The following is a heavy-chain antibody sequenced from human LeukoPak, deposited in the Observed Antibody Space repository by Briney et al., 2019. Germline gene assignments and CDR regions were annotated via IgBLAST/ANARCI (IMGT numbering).Heavy chain of an antibody. J-gene: IGHJ5*02. CDR3: ARDQRGDSSLCECWFDP. V-gene: IGHV1-69*05. CDR1: GGTFSSYA. D-gene: IGHD6-13*01. Sequence: SVKVSCKASGGTFSSYAISWVRQAPGQGLEWMGRIIPIFGTANYAQKFQGRVTITTDESTSTAYMELSSLRSEDTAVYYCARDQRGDSSLCECWFDPWGQGTLVTVSS. CDR2: IIPIFGTA.